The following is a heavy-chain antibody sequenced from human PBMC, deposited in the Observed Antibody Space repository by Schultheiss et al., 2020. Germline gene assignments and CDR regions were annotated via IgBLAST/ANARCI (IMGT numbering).Heavy chain of an antibody. CDR1: GGSISSYY. V-gene: IGHV4-59*12. CDR2: IYYSGST. Sequence: SQTLSLTCTVSGGSISSYYWSWIRQPPGKGLEWIGYIYYSGSTYYNPSLKSRVTISVDTSKNQFSLKLSSVTAADTAVYYCARGRMQWLVWGQGTLVTVSA. D-gene: IGHD6-19*01. J-gene: IGHJ4*02. CDR3: ARGRMQWLV.